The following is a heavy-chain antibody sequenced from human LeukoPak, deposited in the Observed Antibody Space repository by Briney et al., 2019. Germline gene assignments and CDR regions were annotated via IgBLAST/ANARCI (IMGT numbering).Heavy chain of an antibody. D-gene: IGHD6-19*01. J-gene: IGHJ4*02. V-gene: IGHV3-48*01. CDR3: ARGSLEVAADY. Sequence: GGSLRLSCAASGFSLSNYGMTWVRQAPGKGLEWISYISSTSKTITYADSVKGRFSISRDNAKNSLYLQMSSLRAEDTAVYYCARGSLEVAADYWGQGTRVTVSS. CDR1: GFSLSNYG. CDR2: ISSTSKTI.